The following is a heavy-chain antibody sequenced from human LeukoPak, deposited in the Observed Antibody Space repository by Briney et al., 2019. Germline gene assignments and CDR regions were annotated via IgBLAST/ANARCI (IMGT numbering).Heavy chain of an antibody. V-gene: IGHV4-59*01. J-gene: IGHJ6*03. D-gene: IGHD3-10*01. CDR3: ARVIIVPQGYYYYYMDV. CDR2: IYYSGTT. CDR1: GGSISSFY. Sequence: SETLSLTCTVSGGSISSFYWNWIRLPPGKGLELIGYIYYSGTTNYNPSLKSRVTISVDTSKNQFSLKLSSVTAADTAVYYCARVIIVPQGYYYYYMDVWGKGTTVTISS.